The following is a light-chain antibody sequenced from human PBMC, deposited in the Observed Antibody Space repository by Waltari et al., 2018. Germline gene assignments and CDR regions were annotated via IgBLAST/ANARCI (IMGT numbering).Light chain of an antibody. Sequence: QSALTQPPSASGSPGQSVSISCTGTSSDVAFYDFVSWYKQDPGKAPKLIIYDVNKRPSGVPGRFSGSKSGNPASLIVSGLQADDEAYYYCSSYAGDNILIFGGGTKLTV. CDR2: DVN. V-gene: IGLV2-8*01. CDR3: SSYAGDNILI. CDR1: SSDVAFYDF. J-gene: IGLJ2*01.